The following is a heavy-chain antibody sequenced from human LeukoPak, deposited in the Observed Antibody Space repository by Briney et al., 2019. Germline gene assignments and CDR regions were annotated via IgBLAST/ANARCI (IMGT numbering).Heavy chain of an antibody. Sequence: SETLSLTCTVSGGSISSYYWSWIRQPPGKGLEWVGYIYYSGGTNYNPSLKSRVTISVDTSKDQFSLKLSSVTAADTAVYYCARVPDYGGNPLDWYFDLWGRGTLVTVSS. CDR1: GGSISSYY. J-gene: IGHJ2*01. D-gene: IGHD4-23*01. CDR3: ARVPDYGGNPLDWYFDL. V-gene: IGHV4-59*01. CDR2: IYYSGGT.